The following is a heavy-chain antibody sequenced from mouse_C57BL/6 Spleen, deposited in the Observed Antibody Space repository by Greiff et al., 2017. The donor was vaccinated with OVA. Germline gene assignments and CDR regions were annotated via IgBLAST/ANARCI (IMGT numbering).Heavy chain of an antibody. CDR1: GYTFTSYW. D-gene: IGHD1-1*01. J-gene: IGHJ1*03. Sequence: QVQLQQPGAELVRPGSSVKLSCKASGYTFTSYWMDWVKQRPGQGLEWIGNIYPSDSETHYNQKFKDKATLTVDKSSSTAYMQLSSLTSEDSAVYYCARRYYGEGYFDVWGTGTTVTVSS. V-gene: IGHV1-61*01. CDR3: ARRYYGEGYFDV. CDR2: IYPSDSET.